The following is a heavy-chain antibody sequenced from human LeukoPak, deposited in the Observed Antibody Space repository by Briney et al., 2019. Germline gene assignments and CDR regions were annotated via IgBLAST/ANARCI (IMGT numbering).Heavy chain of an antibody. CDR3: AELGITMIGGV. J-gene: IGHJ6*04. CDR2: ISSSGSTI. Sequence: GGSLRLSCAASGFIFSSFSMNWVRQAPGKGLEWVSYISSSGSTIYYADSVKGRFTISRDNAKNSLYLQMNSLRAEDTAVYYCAELGITMIGGVWGKGTTVTISS. V-gene: IGHV3-48*04. D-gene: IGHD3-10*02. CDR1: GFIFSSFS.